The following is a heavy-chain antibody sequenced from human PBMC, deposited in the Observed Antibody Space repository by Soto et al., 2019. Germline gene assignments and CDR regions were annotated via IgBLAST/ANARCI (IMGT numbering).Heavy chain of an antibody. D-gene: IGHD6-13*01. V-gene: IGHV3-30*18. CDR2: ISHDGAVK. CDR3: AKDYGPKAPYPYSNTHTDF. J-gene: IGHJ4*02. CDR1: GFSFSSYG. Sequence: QRHLVESGGGVVQPGRSLRLSCAASGFSFSSYGMHWIRQAPGKGLEWVAVISHDGAVKDYADSVKGRFTISRDNSENTLFLEMNSLGPSDTAVYYCAKDYGPKAPYPYSNTHTDFWGQGTRVTVSS.